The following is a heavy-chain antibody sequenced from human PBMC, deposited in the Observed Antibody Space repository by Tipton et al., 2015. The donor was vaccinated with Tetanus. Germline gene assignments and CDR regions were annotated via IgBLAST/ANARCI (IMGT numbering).Heavy chain of an antibody. Sequence: QLVQSGAEVKKPGASVKVSCKASGYTFTSYDINWVRQATGQGLEWMGWMNPNSGNTGYAQKFQGRVTMTRNTSISSAYMELSSLRSEDPAVYYCARVAGGVITPLREFDYWGQGTLVTVSS. CDR2: MNPNSGNT. CDR1: GYTFTSYD. V-gene: IGHV1-8*01. D-gene: IGHD3-22*01. J-gene: IGHJ4*02. CDR3: ARVAGGVITPLREFDY.